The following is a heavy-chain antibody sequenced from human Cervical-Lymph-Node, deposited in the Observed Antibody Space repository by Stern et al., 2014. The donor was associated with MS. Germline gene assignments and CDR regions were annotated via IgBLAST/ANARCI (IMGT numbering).Heavy chain of an antibody. Sequence: QVQLQESGPGLVKPSETLSLTCTVSGGSISSYYWSWIRQPPGKGLEGIGSIYYSGSTNYNPSLKSRVTISVDTSKNQFSLKLSSVTAADTAVYYCARDHSSGWYGLSFDYWGQGTLVTVSS. J-gene: IGHJ4*02. V-gene: IGHV4-59*01. CDR1: GGSISSYY. CDR3: ARDHSSGWYGLSFDY. D-gene: IGHD6-19*01. CDR2: IYYSGST.